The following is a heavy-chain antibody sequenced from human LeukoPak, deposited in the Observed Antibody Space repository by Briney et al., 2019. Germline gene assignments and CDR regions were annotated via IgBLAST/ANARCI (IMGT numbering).Heavy chain of an antibody. CDR3: AKGLAMIEI. CDR1: GFTFSSYA. D-gene: IGHD3-22*01. Sequence: GGSLRLSCAASGFTFSSYAMSWVRQAPGKGLEWVSGITGSGVTTFYANSVKGRGTISRDNSTGTLYLQIHSLRAEDTAIYYCAKGLAMIEIWGQGTLVTVSS. CDR2: ITGSGVTT. J-gene: IGHJ4*02. V-gene: IGHV3-23*01.